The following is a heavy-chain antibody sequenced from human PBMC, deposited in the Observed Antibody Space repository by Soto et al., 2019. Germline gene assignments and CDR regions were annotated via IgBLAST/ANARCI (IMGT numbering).Heavy chain of an antibody. D-gene: IGHD1-26*01. V-gene: IGHV6-1*01. Sequence: PSQTLSLTCAICGDSVSNNGATWNWIRQSPSRGLEWLGRAYYRSRWQYDYATSVRSRITINPDTSKNQFSLQLSSVTPEDTAVYYCARATPDFNSGFDSWGQGSLVTVSS. CDR1: GDSVSNNGAT. CDR3: ARATPDFNSGFDS. CDR2: AYYRSRWQY. J-gene: IGHJ4*02.